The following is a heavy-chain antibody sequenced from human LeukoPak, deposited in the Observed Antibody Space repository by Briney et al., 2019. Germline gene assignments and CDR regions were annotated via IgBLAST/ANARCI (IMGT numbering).Heavy chain of an antibody. D-gene: IGHD4-17*01. J-gene: IGHJ4*02. CDR1: GFTFSSYT. CDR2: INGRGIT. CDR3: AKERQTGDYFTSDY. Sequence: VQSGGSLRLSCTASGFTFSSYTMSWVRQAPGEGLEWLSAINGRGITYYAGSVKGRFTISRDNSENTLYLQMNSLTVDDTAVYFCAKERQTGDYFTSDYWGQGTLVTVSS. V-gene: IGHV3-23*01.